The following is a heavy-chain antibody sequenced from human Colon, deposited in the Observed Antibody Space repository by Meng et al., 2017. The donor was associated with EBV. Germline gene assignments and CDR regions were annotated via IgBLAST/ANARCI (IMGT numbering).Heavy chain of an antibody. Sequence: QGQLQQWGAGLLKPSXXLSLSCAVYGGSFRGYYWTWIRQPPGKGLEWVAEINYSGNTNYSPSLKSRVTISIDTSKNQFSLKLSSVTAADTAIYYCARRLAALDYWGQGTLVTVYS. V-gene: IGHV4-34*01. D-gene: IGHD6-19*01. CDR1: GGSFRGYY. CDR3: ARRLAALDY. CDR2: INYSGNT. J-gene: IGHJ4*02.